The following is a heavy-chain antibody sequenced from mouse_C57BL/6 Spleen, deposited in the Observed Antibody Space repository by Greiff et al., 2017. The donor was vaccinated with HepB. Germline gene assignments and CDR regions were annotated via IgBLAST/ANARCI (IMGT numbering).Heavy chain of an antibody. V-gene: IGHV14-1*01. D-gene: IGHD1-1*01. Sequence: DVKLVESGAELVRPGASVKLSCTASGFNIKDYYMHWVKQSPEQGLEWIGRIDPEDGDTEYAPKFQGKATMTADTSSNTAYLQLSSLTSEDTAVYYCTLYYGSSGAMDYWGQGTSVTVSS. CDR2: IDPEDGDT. J-gene: IGHJ4*01. CDR1: GFNIKDYY. CDR3: TLYYGSSGAMDY.